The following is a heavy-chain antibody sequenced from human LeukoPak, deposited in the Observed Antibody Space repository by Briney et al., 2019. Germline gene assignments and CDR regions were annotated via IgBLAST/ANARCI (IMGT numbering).Heavy chain of an antibody. V-gene: IGHV4-59*01. CDR2: IYYSGST. D-gene: IGHD3-3*02. CDR1: GGSISNYY. J-gene: IGHJ6*03. CDR3: ARAFYPGYYSYMAV. Sequence: PSGTLSLTCTVSGGSISNYYWSWIRQPPGKGLEWIGYIYYSGSTNYNPSLKSRVTISVDTSKNQSSLKLSSVTAADTAVYYCARAFYPGYYSYMAVWGKGTTVTVSS.